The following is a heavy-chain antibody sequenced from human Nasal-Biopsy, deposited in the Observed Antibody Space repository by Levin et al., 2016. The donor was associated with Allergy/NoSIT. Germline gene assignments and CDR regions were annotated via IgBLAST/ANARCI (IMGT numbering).Heavy chain of an antibody. CDR1: GFTFSTYW. V-gene: IGHV3-7*03. D-gene: IGHD3-10*01. Sequence: LSLTCAASGFTFSTYWMTWVRQTPGKGLEGVARINRDGSGQYYVDSVKGRFTISRDNAKNSLSLQMNSLRVEDTAVYYCARDANRGGDLDYWGRGTLVTVSS. CDR2: INRDGSGQ. CDR3: ARDANRGGDLDY. J-gene: IGHJ4*02.